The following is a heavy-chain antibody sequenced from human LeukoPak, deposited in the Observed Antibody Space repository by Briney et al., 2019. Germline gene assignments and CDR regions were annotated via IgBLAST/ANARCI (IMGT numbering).Heavy chain of an antibody. CDR1: GYTFTDYY. CDR3: ATRGYNGYDVDY. D-gene: IGHD5-12*01. CDR2: VDPEDGET. J-gene: IGHJ4*02. Sequence: AASVKVSCKVSGYTFTDYYMHWVQQAPGKGLEWMGLVDPEDGETIYAEKFQGRVTITADTSTDTAYMELSSLRSEDTAVYYCATRGYNGYDVDYWGQGTLVTVSS. V-gene: IGHV1-69-2*01.